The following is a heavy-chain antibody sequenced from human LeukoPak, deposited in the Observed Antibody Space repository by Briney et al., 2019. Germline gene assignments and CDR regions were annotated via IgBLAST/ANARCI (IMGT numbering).Heavy chain of an antibody. CDR2: ISSDGSNK. D-gene: IGHD3-22*01. V-gene: IGHV3-30*18. CDR3: AKAYYYDSSGYYRGYYYGMDV. Sequence: PGGSLRLTCVASGFIFRLYGIHWVRQAPGKGLEWVAVISSDGSNKYYADFVKGRFTTSRDNYKHSSHQQMNILGAEAAALYYCAKAYYYDSSGYYRGYYYGMDVWGQGTTVTVSS. CDR1: GFIFRLYG. J-gene: IGHJ6*02.